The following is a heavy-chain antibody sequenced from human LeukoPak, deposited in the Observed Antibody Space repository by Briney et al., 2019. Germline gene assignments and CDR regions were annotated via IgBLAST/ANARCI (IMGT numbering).Heavy chain of an antibody. D-gene: IGHD3-22*01. CDR2: INVYNGNT. CDR1: GYTFTSYY. Sequence: ASVKVSCKASGYTFTSYYMHWVRQAPGQGLEWMGWINVYNGNTDYAQRLQGRVTMTTDTSTNTAYMELRSLRSDDTAVYYCAREPSSGYRYFDYWGQGTLVTVSS. V-gene: IGHV1-18*04. CDR3: AREPSSGYRYFDY. J-gene: IGHJ4*02.